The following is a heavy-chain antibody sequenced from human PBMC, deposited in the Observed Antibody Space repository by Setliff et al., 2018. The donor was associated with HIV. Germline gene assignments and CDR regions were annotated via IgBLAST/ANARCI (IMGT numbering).Heavy chain of an antibody. V-gene: IGHV4-39*01. CDR1: GDSIGSSSYY. J-gene: IGHJ3*02. CDR3: ARRQQLWLLYAFDI. Sequence: SETLSLTCTVSGDSIGSSSYYWAWIRQPPGKGLEWIGNIYYSGSTYYNPSLKSRVTISVDTSKNQFSLKLSSVTAADTAVYYCARRQQLWLLYAFDIWGQGTMVTVSS. CDR2: IYYSGST. D-gene: IGHD5-18*01.